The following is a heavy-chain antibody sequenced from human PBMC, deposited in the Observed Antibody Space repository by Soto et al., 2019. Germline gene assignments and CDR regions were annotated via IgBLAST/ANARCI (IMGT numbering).Heavy chain of an antibody. CDR1: GYTRTELS. CDR3: ATFITIFGRDPNWFDP. D-gene: IGHD3-3*01. Sequence: SXKVSFKVSGYTRTELSMHWLRQAPGKGLEWMGGFDPEDGETIYAQKFQGRVTMTEDTSTDTAYMELSSLRSEDTAVYYCATFITIFGRDPNWFDPWGQGTLVTVSS. V-gene: IGHV1-24*01. J-gene: IGHJ5*02. CDR2: FDPEDGET.